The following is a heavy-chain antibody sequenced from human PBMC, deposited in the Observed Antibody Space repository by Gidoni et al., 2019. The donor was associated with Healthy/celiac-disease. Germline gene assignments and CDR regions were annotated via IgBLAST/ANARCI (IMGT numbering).Heavy chain of an antibody. D-gene: IGHD3-10*01. J-gene: IGHJ4*02. Sequence: QVQLQESGPGLVKPSQTLSLTCTVSGGSISSGGYYWSWIRQHPGKGLEWIGYIYSSGSTYYNPSLKSRVTISVDTSKNQFSLKLSSVTAADTAVYYCARGPRITMVRGVILWDYWGQGTLVTVSS. CDR3: ARGPRITMVRGVILWDY. V-gene: IGHV4-31*03. CDR1: GGSISSGGYY. CDR2: IYSSGST.